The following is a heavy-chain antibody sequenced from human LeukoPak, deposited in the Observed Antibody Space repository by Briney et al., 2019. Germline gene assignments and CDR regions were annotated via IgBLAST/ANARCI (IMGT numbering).Heavy chain of an antibody. D-gene: IGHD2-2*01. CDR1: GGSIRGYY. CDR3: ARDAGHQLSRRNYYAMDV. Sequence: SETLSLTCTVSGGSIRGYYWSWIRQPPGKGLEWIGSIYYGGSTYYNSSLKSRVTISVDTSKNQFSLRVSSVTAADTAVYYCARDAGHQLSRRNYYAMDVWGQGTTVTVSS. V-gene: IGHV4-59*12. J-gene: IGHJ6*02. CDR2: IYYGGST.